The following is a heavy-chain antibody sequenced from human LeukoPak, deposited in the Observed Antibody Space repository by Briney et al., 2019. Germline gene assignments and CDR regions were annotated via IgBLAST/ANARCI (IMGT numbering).Heavy chain of an antibody. CDR1: GFTFSNSA. Sequence: GGSLGLSCTASGFTFSNSAMHWVRQAPGKGLEWVAVISYDGSNKYYADSVKGRFTISRYNSKNTLYLQMNSLRAEDTAVYYCARDEAALGAFDIWGQGTMVTVSS. V-gene: IGHV3-30-3*01. CDR2: ISYDGSNK. D-gene: IGHD6-25*01. J-gene: IGHJ3*02. CDR3: ARDEAALGAFDI.